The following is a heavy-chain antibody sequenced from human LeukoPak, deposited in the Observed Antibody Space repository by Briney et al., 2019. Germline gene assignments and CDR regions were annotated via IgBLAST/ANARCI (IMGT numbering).Heavy chain of an antibody. CDR3: VRENRRRAGNIYYYYMDV. J-gene: IGHJ6*03. D-gene: IGHD2/OR15-2a*01. CDR2: IYTSGST. Sequence: SQTLSLTCTVSGGSISSGSYYWSWIRQPAGKGLEWIGRIYTSGSTNYNPSLKSRLTMSVDTSKTQFSLRLSSVAAADTAVYYCVRENRRRAGNIYYYYMDVWGKGTTVIISS. V-gene: IGHV4-61*02. CDR1: GGSISSGSYY.